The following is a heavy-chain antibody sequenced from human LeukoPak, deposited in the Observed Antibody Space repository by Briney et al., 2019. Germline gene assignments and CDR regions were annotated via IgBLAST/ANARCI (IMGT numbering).Heavy chain of an antibody. Sequence: GASVKVSCKASGYTFTSYGISWVRQAPGQGLEWMGWISAYNGNTNYAQKLQGRVTMTTDTSTSTAYMELRSLRSDDAAVYYCARDRGWRQWLPRDYWGQGTLVTVSS. CDR1: GYTFTSYG. CDR2: ISAYNGNT. D-gene: IGHD6-19*01. J-gene: IGHJ4*02. V-gene: IGHV1-18*01. CDR3: ARDRGWRQWLPRDY.